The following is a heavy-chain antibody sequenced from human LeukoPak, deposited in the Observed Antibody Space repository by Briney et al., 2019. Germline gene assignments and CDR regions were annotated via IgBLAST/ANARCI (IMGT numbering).Heavy chain of an antibody. D-gene: IGHD6-13*01. CDR3: ARVKSSSWYGHDAFDI. V-gene: IGHV3-7*01. Sequence: PGGSLRLSCAASGFTFSSYWMSWVRQAPGKGLEWVANIKQDGSEKYYVDSVKGRFTISRDNAKNSLYLQMNSLRAEDTAVYYCARVKSSSWYGHDAFDIWGQGTMVTVSS. CDR2: IKQDGSEK. CDR1: GFTFSSYW. J-gene: IGHJ3*02.